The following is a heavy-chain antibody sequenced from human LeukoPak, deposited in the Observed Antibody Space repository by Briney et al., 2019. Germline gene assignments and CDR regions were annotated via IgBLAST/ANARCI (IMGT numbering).Heavy chain of an antibody. V-gene: IGHV3-23*01. J-gene: IGHJ4*02. CDR2: ITGSGGST. Sequence: GASLRLSCAASGFTFSSYAMSCVRQAPGKGLEWVSAITGSGGSTYCADSVKARFTISRDNSKNTLYLQMNSLRAEDTAVYYCAKDQTAKVGATLDYWGQGNLVSVSS. CDR3: AKDQTAKVGATLDY. D-gene: IGHD1-26*01. CDR1: GFTFSSYA.